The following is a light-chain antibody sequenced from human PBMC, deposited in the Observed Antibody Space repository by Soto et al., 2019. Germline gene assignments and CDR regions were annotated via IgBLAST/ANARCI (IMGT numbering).Light chain of an antibody. CDR1: SSDVGSYNY. V-gene: IGLV2-14*03. J-gene: IGLJ1*01. Sequence: QSALTQSASVSGSPGQSIIISCTGTSSDVGSYNYVSWYQHHPGKAPKFMIYDVSNRPSGVSNRFSGSKSGNTASRTISGLQAEDEADYSCSSYTTSGTLVFGSGTKLPV. CDR2: DVS. CDR3: SSYTTSGTLV.